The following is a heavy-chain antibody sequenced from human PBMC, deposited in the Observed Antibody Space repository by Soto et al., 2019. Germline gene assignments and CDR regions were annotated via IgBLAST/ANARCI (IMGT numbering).Heavy chain of an antibody. CDR3: ARSATYYYDSSGYYLFDY. CDR2: IIPIFGTA. CDR1: GGTFSSYA. D-gene: IGHD3-22*01. J-gene: IGHJ4*02. V-gene: IGHV1-69*12. Sequence: QVQLVQSGAEVKKPGSSVKVSCKASGGTFSSYAISWVRQAPGQGLEWMGGIIPIFGTANYAQKFQGRVTITADESTSTAYMELSSLRSEDTAVYYCARSATYYYDSSGYYLFDYWGQGTLVTVSS.